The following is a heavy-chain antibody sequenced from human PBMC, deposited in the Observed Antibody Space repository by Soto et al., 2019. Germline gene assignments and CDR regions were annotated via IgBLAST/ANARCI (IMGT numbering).Heavy chain of an antibody. CDR3: ARDKPPRAAAADFAY. Sequence: ASVKVSCKTSGYNFNAFYIHWVRQAPGQGLEWMGCINPSSGGTKFAQSFQGRVTLTRDTLINTTYMEMTSLTSDDTTMYFCARDKPPRAAAADFAYWGQGSLVTVSS. J-gene: IGHJ4*02. CDR1: GYNFNAFY. CDR2: INPSSGGT. V-gene: IGHV1-2*02. D-gene: IGHD6-13*01.